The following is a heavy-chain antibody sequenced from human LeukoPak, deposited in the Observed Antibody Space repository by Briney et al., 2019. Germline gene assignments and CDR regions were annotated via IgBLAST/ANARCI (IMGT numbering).Heavy chain of an antibody. D-gene: IGHD3/OR15-3a*01. CDR3: ARQTGSGLFILP. J-gene: IGHJ4*02. Sequence: WVRQAPGKGLEGSGSIYYTGNTYYKASLKSQVSISIDTSKNQFSLKLTSVTAADTAVYYCARQTGSGLFILPGGQGTLVTVSS. V-gene: IGHV4-39*01. CDR2: IYYTGNT.